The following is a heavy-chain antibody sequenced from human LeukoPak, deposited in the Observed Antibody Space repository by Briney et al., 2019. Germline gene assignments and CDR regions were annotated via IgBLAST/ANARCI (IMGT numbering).Heavy chain of an antibody. CDR3: ARASRIAVAGAADY. D-gene: IGHD6-19*01. J-gene: IGHJ4*02. CDR2: IKRDGSDK. CDR1: GFTFSSYW. Sequence: GGSLRLSCAASGFTFSSYWMSWVRQAPGKGLEWVANIKRDGSDKYYVDSVKGRFTISRDNAKNTLYLQMNSLRAEDTAVYYCARASRIAVAGAADYWGQGTLVTVSS. V-gene: IGHV3-7*02.